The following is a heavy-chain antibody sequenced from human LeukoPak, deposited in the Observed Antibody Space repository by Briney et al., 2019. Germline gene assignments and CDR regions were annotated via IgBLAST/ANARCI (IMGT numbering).Heavy chain of an antibody. D-gene: IGHD5-12*01. Sequence: GGSLRLSCGASGFIVSSQYMNWVRQAPGKGLEGASVIDRGDKTYYGDSVKGRLNISRDNSNNTVFLNVNGGRSEDAAVYYCARRGGYSGHDFGGGIEGYFDYWGQGTVVTVSS. J-gene: IGHJ4*02. CDR2: IDRGDKT. CDR3: ARRGGYSGHDFGGGIEGYFDY. CDR1: GFIVSSQY. V-gene: IGHV3-53*01.